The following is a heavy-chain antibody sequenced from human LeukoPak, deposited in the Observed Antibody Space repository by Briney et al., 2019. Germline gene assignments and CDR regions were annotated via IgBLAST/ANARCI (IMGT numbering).Heavy chain of an antibody. D-gene: IGHD1-26*01. V-gene: IGHV1-46*01. CDR2: INPSGGST. CDR1: GYTFTGYY. J-gene: IGHJ4*02. Sequence: GASVKVSCKASGYTFTGYYMHWVRQAPGQGLEWMGWINPSGGSTSYAQKFQGRVTMTRDMSTSTVYMELSSLRSEDTAVYYCARDNSYYDYFDYWGQGTLVTVSS. CDR3: ARDNSYYDYFDY.